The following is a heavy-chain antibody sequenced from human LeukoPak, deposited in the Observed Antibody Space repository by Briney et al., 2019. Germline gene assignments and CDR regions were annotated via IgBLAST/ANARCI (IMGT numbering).Heavy chain of an antibody. CDR3: ARVRLSGVIDY. CDR1: GGSMYDYY. J-gene: IGHJ4*02. V-gene: IGHV4-59*01. Sequence: SETLSLTCTVSGGSMYDYYWSWIRQPPVKGLEWIGHIHYNGRTNYNPSLESPATISIDMSKNQFSLNLSSVTAADTAVYYRARVRLSGVIDYWGQGTLVTVSS. CDR2: IHYNGRT. D-gene: IGHD2-15*01.